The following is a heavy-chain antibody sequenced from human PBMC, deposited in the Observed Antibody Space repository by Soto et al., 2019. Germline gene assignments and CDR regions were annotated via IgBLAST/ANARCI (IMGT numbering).Heavy chain of an antibody. V-gene: IGHV4-59*08. CDR1: GGSISSYY. J-gene: IGHJ4*02. D-gene: IGHD3-3*01. Sequence: SETLSLTCTVSGGSISSYYWSWIRQPPGKGLEWIGYIHYSGSTNYNPSLKSRVTISVDTSKNQFSLKLSSVTAADTAVYYCARHGYDFWSGFYYFDYWGQGTLVTVSS. CDR3: ARHGYDFWSGFYYFDY. CDR2: IHYSGST.